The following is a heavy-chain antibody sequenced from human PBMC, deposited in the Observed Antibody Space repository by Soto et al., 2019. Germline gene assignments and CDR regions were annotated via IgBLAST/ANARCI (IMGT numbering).Heavy chain of an antibody. J-gene: IGHJ3*02. D-gene: IGHD2-8*02. CDR1: GFICSSYD. Sequence: GGSLRLSCAVSGFICSSYDMSWVRQAPGKGLEWVSTILVGGSTHYEDSVRGRFTISRDTSKNTVYLQMNSLTAGDTAVYYCAKATETGGGAFEIYGQGTMVTVSS. CDR3: AKATETGGGAFEI. V-gene: IGHV3-23*01. CDR2: ILVGGST.